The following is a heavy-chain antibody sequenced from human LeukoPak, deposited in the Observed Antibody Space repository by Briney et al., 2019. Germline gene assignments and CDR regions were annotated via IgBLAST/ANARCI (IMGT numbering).Heavy chain of an antibody. D-gene: IGHD6-6*01. J-gene: IGHJ4*02. CDR3: ARERLSSSRVDY. Sequence: GGSLRLSCAASGFTFSSYSMNWVRQAPGKGLEWVSSISSSSSYIYYADSVKGRFTISRDNAKNSLYLQMNSLRAEDTAVYYCARERLSSSRVDYWGQGTLVTVSS. CDR1: GFTFSSYS. V-gene: IGHV3-21*01. CDR2: ISSSSSYI.